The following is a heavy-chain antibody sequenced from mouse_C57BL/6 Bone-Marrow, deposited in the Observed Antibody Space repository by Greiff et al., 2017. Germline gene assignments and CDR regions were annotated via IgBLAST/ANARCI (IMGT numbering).Heavy chain of an antibody. V-gene: IGHV5-15*01. CDR3: ARRLLYYGSTRDV. J-gene: IGHJ1*03. D-gene: IGHD1-1*01. CDR2: ISNLAYSI. CDR1: GFTFSDYG. Sequence: EVKLMESGGGLVQPGGSLKLSCAASGFTFSDYGMAWVRQAPRKGPEWVAFISNLAYSIYSADTVTGRFTISRENAKNTLYLEMSSLRSEDTAMYYCARRLLYYGSTRDVWGTGTTVTVSS.